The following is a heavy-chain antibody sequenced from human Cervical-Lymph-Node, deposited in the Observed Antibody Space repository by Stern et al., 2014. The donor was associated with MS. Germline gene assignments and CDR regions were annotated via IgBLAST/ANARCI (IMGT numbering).Heavy chain of an antibody. J-gene: IGHJ4*02. CDR2: INYDGSEA. CDR3: ARDHFYDFDY. Sequence: VQLVQSGGGLVQPGGSLRLSCAVSGFTFGSHWMTWVRQAPGKGLEWVANINYDGSEAYYVDSVKGRFTISRDNAKSSLFLQMNSLRAEDTAVYYCARDHFYDFDYWGQGTLVTVSS. D-gene: IGHD3-3*02. CDR1: GFTFGSHW. V-gene: IGHV3-7*01.